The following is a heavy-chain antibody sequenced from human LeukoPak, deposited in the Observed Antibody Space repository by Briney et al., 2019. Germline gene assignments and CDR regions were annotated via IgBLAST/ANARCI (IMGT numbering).Heavy chain of an antibody. CDR3: TGGRGQRIAAADMSYDYYYMDV. J-gene: IGHJ6*03. CDR2: ISGSGGNT. CDR1: GFTFSSYA. V-gene: IGHV3-23*01. Sequence: GGSLRLSCAASGFTFSSYAMSWVRQAPGKGLEWVSAISGSGGNTYFADSVKGRVTISRDDSKKTTYLQMTSLKTADTAVYYCTGGRGQRIAAADMSYDYYYMDVWGKGTTVTISS. D-gene: IGHD6-13*01.